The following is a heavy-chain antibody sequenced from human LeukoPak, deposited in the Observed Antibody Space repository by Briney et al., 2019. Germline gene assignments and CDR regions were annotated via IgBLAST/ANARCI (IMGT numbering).Heavy chain of an antibody. V-gene: IGHV4-39*01. D-gene: IGHD1-26*01. CDR1: GGSISNSNYY. CDR2: IYYTGST. J-gene: IGHJ4*02. Sequence: PSETLSLTCSVSGGSISNSNYYWGWIHQPPGKGLEWIASIYYTGSTYYNPSLKSRVTISVDTSKNQFSLRLSSVTAADTAMFYCARHVYTYGELPYYFDYWGQGTLVSVSS. CDR3: ARHVYTYGELPYYFDY.